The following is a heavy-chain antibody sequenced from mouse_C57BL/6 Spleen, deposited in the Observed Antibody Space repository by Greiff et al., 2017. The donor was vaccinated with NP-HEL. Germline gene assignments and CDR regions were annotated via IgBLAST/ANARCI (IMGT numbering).Heavy chain of an antibody. CDR3: ARKHYGSSYAMDY. V-gene: IGHV1-52*01. J-gene: IGHJ4*01. D-gene: IGHD1-1*01. Sequence: QVQLQQPGAELVRPGSSVKLSCKASGYTFTSYWMHWVKQRPIQGLEWIGNIDPSDSETHYNQKFKDKATLTVDKSSSTAYMQLSSLTSEDSAVYYCARKHYGSSYAMDYWGQGTSVTVSS. CDR1: GYTFTSYW. CDR2: IDPSDSET.